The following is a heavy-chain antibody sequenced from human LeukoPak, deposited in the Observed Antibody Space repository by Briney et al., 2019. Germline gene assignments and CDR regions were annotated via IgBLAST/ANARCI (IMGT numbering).Heavy chain of an antibody. CDR3: ARVSAMVRGVMGFDI. V-gene: IGHV4-61*01. D-gene: IGHD3-10*01. CDR2: IYYSGST. CDR1: GGSVSSGSYY. J-gene: IGHJ3*02. Sequence: SETLSLTCTVSGGSVSSGSYYWTWIQQPPGKGLEWIVYIYYSGSTNNNPSLKSRVTISIDSSKNQFSLKLTSVTAADTAVYYCARVSAMVRGVMGFDIWGQGTMVTVSS.